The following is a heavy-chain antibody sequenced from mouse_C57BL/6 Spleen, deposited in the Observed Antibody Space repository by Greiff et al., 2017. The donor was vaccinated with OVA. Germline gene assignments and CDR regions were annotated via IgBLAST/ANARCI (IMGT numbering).Heavy chain of an antibody. CDR3: ARALAGFDY. CDR2: IYPGDGDT. Sequence: QVQLQQSGPELVKPGASVKISCKASGYAFSSSWMNWVKQRPGKGLEWIGRIYPGDGDTNYNGKFKGKATLTADKASSTAYMQLSSLTSEDSAVYFCARALAGFDYWGQGTTLTVSS. CDR1: GYAFSSSW. V-gene: IGHV1-82*01. J-gene: IGHJ2*01.